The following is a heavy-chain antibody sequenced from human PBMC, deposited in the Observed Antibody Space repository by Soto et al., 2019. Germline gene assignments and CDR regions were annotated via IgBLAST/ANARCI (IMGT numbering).Heavy chain of an antibody. J-gene: IGHJ4*02. Sequence: QVQLVESGGGVVQPGRSLRLSCAASGFTFSSYGMHWVRQAPGKGLEWVAVISYDGSNKYYADSVKGRFTISRDNSKNTLYLQMNSLRAEDTAVYYCAKDLFRDYGSGSYYFDYWGQGTLVTVSS. CDR1: GFTFSSYG. D-gene: IGHD3-10*01. CDR3: AKDLFRDYGSGSYYFDY. CDR2: ISYDGSNK. V-gene: IGHV3-30*18.